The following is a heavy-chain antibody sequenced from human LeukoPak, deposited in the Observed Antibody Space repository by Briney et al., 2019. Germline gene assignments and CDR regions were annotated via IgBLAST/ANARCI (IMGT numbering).Heavy chain of an antibody. D-gene: IGHD3-10*01. V-gene: IGHV4-34*12. J-gene: IGHJ4*02. CDR2: IIHSGST. CDR3: ARHPNHYGSGGKRRKFDY. CDR1: GDSFSSYY. Sequence: SETLSLTCVVYGDSFSSYYWSRIRQPPGKGLEWIGEIIHSGSTNYNPSLESRVTMSVDTSKNQFSRKLVSVTAADTAVYYCARHPNHYGSGGKRRKFDYWGQGTLVTVSS.